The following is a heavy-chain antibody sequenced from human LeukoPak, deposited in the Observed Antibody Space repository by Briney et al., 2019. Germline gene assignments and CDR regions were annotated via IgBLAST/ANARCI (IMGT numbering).Heavy chain of an antibody. D-gene: IGHD1-26*01. CDR1: GFSFRSFE. J-gene: IGHJ6*02. CDR2: ISSASGTI. Sequence: GGSLRLSCSASGFSFRSFEMSWVRQPPGKGLECIAYISSASGTIYHAASVRGRFTISSDNANNSLYLQMNSLRAEDTAIYYCARSTELSDPYFYYGMDVWGQGTTVTVSS. CDR3: ARSTELSDPYFYYGMDV. V-gene: IGHV3-48*03.